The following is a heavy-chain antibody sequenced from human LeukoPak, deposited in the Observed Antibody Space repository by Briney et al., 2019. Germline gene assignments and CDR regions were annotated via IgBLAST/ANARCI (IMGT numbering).Heavy chain of an antibody. CDR3: ARQTAVAAGYYFDY. J-gene: IGHJ4*02. Sequence: SETLSLTCTVSGGSITSSHHYWGWIRQPPGKGLEWIGRIYYSGNLYSNPSLKSRLTISVDTSKNQFSLKLTSVTAADAAVYYCARQTAVAAGYYFDYWGPGTLVTVSS. V-gene: IGHV4-39*01. CDR1: GGSITSSHHY. D-gene: IGHD6-19*01. CDR2: IYYSGNL.